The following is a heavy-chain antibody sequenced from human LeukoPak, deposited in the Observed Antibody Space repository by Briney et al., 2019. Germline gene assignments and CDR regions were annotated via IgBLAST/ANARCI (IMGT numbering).Heavy chain of an antibody. D-gene: IGHD5-12*01. V-gene: IGHV3-74*01. J-gene: IGHJ4*02. CDR2: INSDGSTT. Sequence: PGGSLRLACAASEFTFNSNWMHWVRQAPGKGLVWVSRINSDGSTTNYADSVKGRFTISRDNAKNTLYLQMNSLRAEDTAVYYCTSYTSGCNWGQGTLVTVSS. CDR3: TSYTSGCN. CDR1: EFTFNSNW.